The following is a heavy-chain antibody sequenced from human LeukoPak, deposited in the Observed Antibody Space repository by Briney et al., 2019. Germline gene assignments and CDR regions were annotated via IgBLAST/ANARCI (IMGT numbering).Heavy chain of an antibody. CDR2: ISGSGGST. V-gene: IGHV3-23*01. Sequence: PGGSLRLSCAASGFTFSSYAMSWVRQAPGKGLEWVSAISGSGGSTYYADSVKGRFTISRDNSKNTLYLQMNSLRAEDTAVYYCAKSVAPRGYYYYYMGGWGKGTTVTVSS. J-gene: IGHJ6*03. CDR3: AKSVAPRGYYYYYMGG. CDR1: GFTFSSYA. D-gene: IGHD6-19*01.